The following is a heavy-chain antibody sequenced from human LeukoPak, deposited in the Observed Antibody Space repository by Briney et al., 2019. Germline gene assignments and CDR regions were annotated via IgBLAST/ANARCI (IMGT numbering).Heavy chain of an antibody. D-gene: IGHD2-15*01. CDR2: IYYSGST. V-gene: IGHV4-59*01. J-gene: IGHJ4*02. Sequence: SETLSLTCTVSDGSIRSYHWSWIRQPPGKGLELIGYIYYSGSTDYNPSLKSRVTISVDTSKNQFSLKLSSVTAADTAVYYCARVSSGGSFFDYWGQGTLVTVSS. CDR3: ARVSSGGSFFDY. CDR1: DGSIRSYH.